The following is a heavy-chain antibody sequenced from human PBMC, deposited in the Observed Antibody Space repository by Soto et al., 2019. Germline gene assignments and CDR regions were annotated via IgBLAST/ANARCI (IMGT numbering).Heavy chain of an antibody. V-gene: IGHV1-2*04. CDR2: INPNSGGT. D-gene: IGHD3-16*01. CDR1: GYTFTGYY. J-gene: IGHJ6*02. Sequence: GASVKVSCKASGYTFTGYYMHWVRQAPGQGLEWMGWINPNSGGTNYAQKFQGWVTMTRDTSISTAYMELSRLRSDDTAVYYCARGNDYVWESYYYGMDVWGQGTTVTVS. CDR3: ARGNDYVWESYYYGMDV.